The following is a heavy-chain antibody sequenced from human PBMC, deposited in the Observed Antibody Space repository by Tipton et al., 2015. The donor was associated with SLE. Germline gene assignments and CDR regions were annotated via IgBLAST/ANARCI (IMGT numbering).Heavy chain of an antibody. CDR2: LYYSGGT. V-gene: IGHV4-31*03. J-gene: IGHJ3*02. CDR1: GGSINSGDYY. CDR3: ARVDDGLRPFDI. D-gene: IGHD5-24*01. Sequence: TLSLTCTVSGGSINSGDYYWSWLRQHPGQGLEWVGNLYYSGGTYYTPSLKSRLTISIDTSKIQFSLKLSSVTAADTAVYYCARVDDGLRPFDIWGQGTMVTGSA.